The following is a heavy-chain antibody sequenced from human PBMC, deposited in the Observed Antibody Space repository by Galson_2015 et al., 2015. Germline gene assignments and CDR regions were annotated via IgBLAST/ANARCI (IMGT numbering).Heavy chain of an antibody. D-gene: IGHD6-19*01. CDR3: AGGHGWSSDY. J-gene: IGHJ4*02. V-gene: IGHV3-7*01. CDR1: GFTFSDYF. CDR2: IDQDGSEK. Sequence: SLRLSCAASGFTFSDYFMTWVRQAPGKGLEWVANIDQDGSEKNYVDSVKARFTISRDNAKNSLYPQMDNLRAEDTAVYYCAGGHGWSSDYWGPGTLVTVSS.